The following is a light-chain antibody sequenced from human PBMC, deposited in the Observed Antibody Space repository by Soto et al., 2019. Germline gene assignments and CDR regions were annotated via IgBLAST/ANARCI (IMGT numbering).Light chain of an antibody. V-gene: IGKV1-5*03. CDR2: EAS. CDR3: QHYNSYSPA. CDR1: QSINNW. Sequence: DIQMTQSPSTLSASVGDRVTITCRASQSINNWLAWYQQKPGKAPKLLLYEASGLESGVPSRFSGSGSGTEFTLTVSSLQPNFFATYYCQHYNSYSPAFGQGTKVDIK. J-gene: IGKJ1*01.